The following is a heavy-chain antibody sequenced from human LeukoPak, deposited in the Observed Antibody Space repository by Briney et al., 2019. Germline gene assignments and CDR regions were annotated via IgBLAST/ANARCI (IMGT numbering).Heavy chain of an antibody. CDR2: ISYDGSNK. J-gene: IGHJ4*02. Sequence: GGSLRLSCAASGFTFSSYAMSWVRQAPGKGLEWVAVISYDGSNKYYADSVKGRFTISRDNSKNTLYLQMNSLRAEDTAVYYCAREGETFYYGSGSYYDYWGQGTLVTVSS. CDR1: GFTFSSYA. V-gene: IGHV3-30-3*01. CDR3: AREGETFYYGSGSYYDY. D-gene: IGHD3-10*01.